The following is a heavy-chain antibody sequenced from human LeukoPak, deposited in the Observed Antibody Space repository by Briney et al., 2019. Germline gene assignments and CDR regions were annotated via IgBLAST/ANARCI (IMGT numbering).Heavy chain of an antibody. J-gene: IGHJ5*02. CDR3: ARDREAPTYYYDSSGYPNWFDP. Sequence: SQTLSLTCAISGDSVSSNSAAWNWIRQSPSRGLEWLGRTYYRSKWYNDYAVSVKSRITINPDTSKNQFSLQLNSVTPEDTAVYYCARDREAPTYYYDSSGYPNWFDPWGQGTLVTVSS. D-gene: IGHD3-22*01. CDR1: GDSVSSNSAA. V-gene: IGHV6-1*01. CDR2: TYYRSKWYN.